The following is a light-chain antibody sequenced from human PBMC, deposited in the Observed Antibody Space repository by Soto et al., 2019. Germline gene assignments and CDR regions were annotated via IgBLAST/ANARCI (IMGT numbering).Light chain of an antibody. J-gene: IGLJ2*01. V-gene: IGLV1-40*01. CDR3: QSDDSSLSVV. CDR2: GNS. CDR1: SSNIGAGYD. Sequence: QSVLTQPPSVSGAPGQRVTISCTGSSSNIGAGYDVHWYQHLPGTAPKLLIYGNSNRPSGVPDRFSGSKSGTSASLAITGLQAEYEADYYCQSDDSSLSVVFGGGTQLTVL.